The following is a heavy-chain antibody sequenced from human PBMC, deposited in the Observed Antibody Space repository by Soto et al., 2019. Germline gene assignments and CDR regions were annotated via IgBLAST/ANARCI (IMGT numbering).Heavy chain of an antibody. CDR2: ISSSSSYI. Sequence: GGSLRLSCAASGFTFSSYSMNWVRQAPGKGLEWVSSISSSSSYIYYADSVKGRFTISRDNAKNSLYLQMNSLRAEDTAVYYCARGQTVIDDAFDIWGQGTMVTVSS. V-gene: IGHV3-21*01. CDR3: ARGQTVIDDAFDI. CDR1: GFTFSSYS. D-gene: IGHD4-4*01. J-gene: IGHJ3*02.